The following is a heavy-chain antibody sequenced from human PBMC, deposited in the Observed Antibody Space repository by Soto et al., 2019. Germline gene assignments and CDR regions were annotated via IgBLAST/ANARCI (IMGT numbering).Heavy chain of an antibody. V-gene: IGHV4-59*01. Sequence: PSETLSLTCTVSGGSMNSYYWSWIRQPPGKGLEWIGYIYYSGSTNYNPSLKSRVTISVDTSKNQFSLKLSSVTAADTAVYYCARDVTMVRGVRYYYYGMDVWGQGTTVTVSS. D-gene: IGHD3-10*01. CDR3: ARDVTMVRGVRYYYYGMDV. CDR1: GGSMNSYY. CDR2: IYYSGST. J-gene: IGHJ6*02.